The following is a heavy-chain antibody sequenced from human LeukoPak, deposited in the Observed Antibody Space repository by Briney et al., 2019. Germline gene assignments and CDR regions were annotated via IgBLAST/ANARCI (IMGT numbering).Heavy chain of an antibody. V-gene: IGHV3-23*01. CDR3: AKASEISGGSCYQSLGS. J-gene: IGHJ5*02. CDR1: GFSFSSYA. CDR2: ISGSGLTT. D-gene: IGHD2-15*01. Sequence: GGSLRLSCAASGFSFSSYAMSWVRQAPGKGLEWVSTISGSGLTTYFADSVEGRFTFSRDNSKNTLFLEMNSLRAEDTAVYYCAKASEISGGSCYQSLGSWGQGILVTVSS.